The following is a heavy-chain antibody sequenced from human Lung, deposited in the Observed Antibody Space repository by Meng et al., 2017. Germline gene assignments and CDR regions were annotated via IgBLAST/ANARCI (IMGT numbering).Heavy chain of an antibody. Sequence: SVLVSCKASAGFSKSFIFNWVRQAPGQGLEWLGGIITLFPTTNYAQKFQGRVTITMDESTKTTYMELIGLTSVDTAVYYCARTYYNDEGGLENFHDAMDVWGQGTTVTVSS. D-gene: IGHD3-22*01. CDR1: AGFSKSFI. J-gene: IGHJ6*02. V-gene: IGHV1-69*05. CDR3: ARTYYNDEGGLENFHDAMDV. CDR2: IITLFPTT.